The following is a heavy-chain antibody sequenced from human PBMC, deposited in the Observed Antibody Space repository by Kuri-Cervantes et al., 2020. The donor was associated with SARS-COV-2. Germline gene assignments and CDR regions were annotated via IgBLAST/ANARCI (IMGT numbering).Heavy chain of an antibody. CDR2: INPNSGGT. J-gene: IGHJ5*02. CDR3: ARDRYCSSTSCSYWFDP. D-gene: IGHD2-2*01. V-gene: IGHV1-2*02. Sequence: ASVKVSCKASGYTFIGYYMHWVRQAPGQGLEWMGWINPNSGGTNYAQKFQGRVTMTRDTSISTAYMELSRLRSDDTAVYYRARDRYCSSTSCSYWFDPWGQGTLVTVSS. CDR1: GYTFIGYY.